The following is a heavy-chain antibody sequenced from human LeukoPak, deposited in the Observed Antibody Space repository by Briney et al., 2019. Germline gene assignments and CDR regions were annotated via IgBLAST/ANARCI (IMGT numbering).Heavy chain of an antibody. Sequence: GGSLRLSCAASGFTFSSYSMNWVRQAPGKGLEWVSYISSSSSTIYYADSVKGRFTISRDNAKNSLYLQMTSLRADDTAVYYCAKDSRPMIVSPFDYWGQGTLVTVSS. CDR1: GFTFSSYS. J-gene: IGHJ4*02. V-gene: IGHV3-48*01. CDR3: AKDSRPMIVSPFDY. CDR2: ISSSSSTI. D-gene: IGHD3-22*01.